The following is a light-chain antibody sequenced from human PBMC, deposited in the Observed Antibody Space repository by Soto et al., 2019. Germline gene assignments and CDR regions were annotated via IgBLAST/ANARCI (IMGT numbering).Light chain of an antibody. V-gene: IGKV1-12*01. CDR2: AAS. CDR3: QQANSLPFT. J-gene: IGKJ3*01. CDR1: QAIGVW. Sequence: DIQMTQSPSAVSASVGDRVTITCRASQAIGVWLAWYQQKPGKAPDLLIYAASHLHSGVPSRFRGSGAGTDFTLTISSRQPEDFATYFCQQANSLPFTFGPGTKVDIK.